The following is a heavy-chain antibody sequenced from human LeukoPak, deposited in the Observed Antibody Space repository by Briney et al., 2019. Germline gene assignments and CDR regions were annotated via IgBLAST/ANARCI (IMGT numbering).Heavy chain of an antibody. J-gene: IGHJ4*02. Sequence: GGSLRLSCAASGFTFSSYWMSWARQAPGKGLEWVANIKQDGSEKYYVDSVKGRFTISRDNAKNSLYLQMNSLRAEDTAVYYCARPYYDFWSGYLYYFDYWGQGTLVTVSS. CDR3: ARPYYDFWSGYLYYFDY. V-gene: IGHV3-7*01. CDR2: IKQDGSEK. CDR1: GFTFSSYW. D-gene: IGHD3-3*01.